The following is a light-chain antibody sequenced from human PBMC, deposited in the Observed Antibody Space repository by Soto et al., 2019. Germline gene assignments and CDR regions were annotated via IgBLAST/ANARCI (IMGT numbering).Light chain of an antibody. V-gene: IGLV2-11*01. CDR1: SNDVGAYNF. Sequence: QSVLTQPRSVSGSPGQSVTISCTGTSNDVGAYNFVSWYQQPPGKAPKLMIYDVTKRPSGVPDRFSGSKSDNTASLTISGLQAEDEADHYCCSYAGIYTVLFGGGTKLTVL. J-gene: IGLJ2*01. CDR3: CSYAGIYTVL. CDR2: DVT.